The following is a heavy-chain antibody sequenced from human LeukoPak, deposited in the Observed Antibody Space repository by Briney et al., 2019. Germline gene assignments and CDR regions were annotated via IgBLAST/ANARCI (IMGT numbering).Heavy chain of an antibody. CDR2: MNPNSGNT. J-gene: IGHJ5*02. CDR1: GYTFTSYD. Sequence: GASVKVSCKASGYTFTSYDINWVRQATGQGLEWMGWMNPNSGNTGYAQKFQGRVTMTRNTSISTAYMELSSLRSEDTAVYYCARGRSSRYYGSGSYYGKSNWFDPWGQGTLVTVPS. CDR3: ARGRSSRYYGSGSYYGKSNWFDP. D-gene: IGHD3-10*01. V-gene: IGHV1-8*01.